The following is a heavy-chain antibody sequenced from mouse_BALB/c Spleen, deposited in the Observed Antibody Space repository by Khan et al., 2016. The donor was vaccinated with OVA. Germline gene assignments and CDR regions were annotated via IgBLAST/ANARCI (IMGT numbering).Heavy chain of an antibody. CDR1: GFSLTDHG. V-gene: IGHV2-6-5*01. D-gene: IGHD1-1*02. Sequence: QMQLGESGPGLVAPSQSLSITCTVSGFSLTDHGVSWIRQPPGKGLEWLGVIWGGGSTYYNSVLKSRLSISKDNSKSQVFLKMNSLQTHDTAMYYCAKQIWSPYYGMDYWGQGTSVTVSS. CDR3: AKQIWSPYYGMDY. J-gene: IGHJ4*01. CDR2: IWGGGST.